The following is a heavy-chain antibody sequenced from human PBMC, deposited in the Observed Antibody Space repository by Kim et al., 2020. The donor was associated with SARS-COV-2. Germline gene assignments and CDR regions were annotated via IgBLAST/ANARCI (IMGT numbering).Heavy chain of an antibody. D-gene: IGHD3-10*01. Sequence: SETLSLTCTVSGGSISSYYWSWIRQPPGKGLEWIGYIYYSGSTNYNPSLKSRVTISVDTSKNQFSLKLSSVTAADTAVYYCARTADVLLWFGELWNWGQGTLVTVSS. V-gene: IGHV4-59*01. CDR1: GGSISSYY. CDR3: ARTADVLLWFGELWN. CDR2: IYYSGST. J-gene: IGHJ4*02.